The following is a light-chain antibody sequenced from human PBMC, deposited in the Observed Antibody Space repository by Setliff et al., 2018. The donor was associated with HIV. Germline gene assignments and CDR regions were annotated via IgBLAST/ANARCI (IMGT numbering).Light chain of an antibody. CDR3: SSYTSSTPLYV. Sequence: QSVLTQPASVSGSPGQSITISCTGTSSDVSTYNFVSWYQQHPGKAPKLMIYDVSYRPSGVSTRFSGSKSGNTASLTISGLQAEDEADYYCSSYTSSTPLYVFGNGTKVTVL. CDR2: DVS. V-gene: IGLV2-14*03. J-gene: IGLJ1*01. CDR1: SSDVSTYNF.